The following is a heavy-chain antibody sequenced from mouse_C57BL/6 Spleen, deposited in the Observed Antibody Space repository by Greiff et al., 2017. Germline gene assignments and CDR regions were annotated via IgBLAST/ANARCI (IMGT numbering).Heavy chain of an antibody. CDR2: IDPANGNT. CDR3: ARVRDYGSSPAWFAY. Sequence: VHVKQSVAELVRPGASVKLSCTASGFNIKNTYMHWVKQRPEQGLEWIGRIDPANGNTKYAPKFPGKATITADTSSNTAYLQLSSLTSEDTAIYYCARVRDYGSSPAWFAYWGQGTLVTVSA. V-gene: IGHV14-3*01. J-gene: IGHJ3*01. D-gene: IGHD1-1*01. CDR1: GFNIKNTY.